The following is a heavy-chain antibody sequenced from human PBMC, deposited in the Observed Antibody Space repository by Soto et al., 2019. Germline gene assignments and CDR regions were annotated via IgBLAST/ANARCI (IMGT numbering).Heavy chain of an antibody. Sequence: SETLSLTCTVSGGPISSSNYYWGWIRQPPGKGLEWIGTIDYSGSTYYNVSLKSRVTISVDTSKNHVSLMVSSVTAADTAVYYCARHSISNTWLGFFDYWGQGTLVTVSS. CDR3: ARHSISNTWLGFFDY. D-gene: IGHD6-13*01. CDR2: IDYSGST. V-gene: IGHV4-39*01. J-gene: IGHJ4*02. CDR1: GGPISSSNYY.